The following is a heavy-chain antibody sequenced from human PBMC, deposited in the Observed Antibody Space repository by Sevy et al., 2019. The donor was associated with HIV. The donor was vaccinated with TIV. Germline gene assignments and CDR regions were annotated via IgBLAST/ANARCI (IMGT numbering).Heavy chain of an antibody. D-gene: IGHD2-21*02. V-gene: IGHV3-49*03. CDR1: GFTFGDYA. Sequence: GGSLRLSCTASGFTFGDYAMSWFRQAPGRVLEWVGFIRSETYGETIEYAASVKGRFTVSRDDSKSIVYLQMNSLKTEDTAVYYCTRRASRVYGDHLNLYWGQGTLVTVSS. CDR2: IRSETYGETI. J-gene: IGHJ4*02. CDR3: TRRASRVYGDHLNLY.